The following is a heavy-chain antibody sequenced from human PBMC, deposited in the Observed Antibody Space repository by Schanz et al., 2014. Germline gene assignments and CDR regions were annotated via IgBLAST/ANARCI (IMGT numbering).Heavy chain of an antibody. CDR2: ISYDGNNE. V-gene: IGHV3-30*18. CDR1: GFTFSSYG. D-gene: IGHD3-10*01. J-gene: IGHJ4*02. Sequence: QVQLVESGGGVVQPGRSRRLSCEASGFTFSSYGMHWVRQAPGKGLEWVAVISYDGNNEDYADSVKGRFTISRDNAKNSLYLQMNSLRAEDTALYYCAKDGIMVQGVIWERYFDSWGQGTMVTVSS. CDR3: AKDGIMVQGVIWERYFDS.